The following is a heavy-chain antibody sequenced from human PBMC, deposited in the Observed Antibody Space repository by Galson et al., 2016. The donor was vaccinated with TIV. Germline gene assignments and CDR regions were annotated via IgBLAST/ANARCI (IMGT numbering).Heavy chain of an antibody. CDR1: GLSVTINY. CDR3: ARDRVVDATYYYYYFGMDV. V-gene: IGHV3-66*02. CDR2: ISDGGNT. Sequence: SLRLSCAASGLSVTINYMTWVRQAPGKGLEWVSLISDGGNTYYSDSVRGRFTISRDNSKNILYLQMNSLRVEDTAVYFCARDRVVDATYYYYYFGMDVWGQGTLVTVSS. D-gene: IGHD3-22*01. J-gene: IGHJ6*02.